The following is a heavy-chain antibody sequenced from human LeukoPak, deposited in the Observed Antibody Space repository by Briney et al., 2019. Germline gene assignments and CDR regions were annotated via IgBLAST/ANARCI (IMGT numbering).Heavy chain of an antibody. V-gene: IGHV4-34*01. CDR3: ARFVVVTARGREEDAFDI. D-gene: IGHD2-21*02. J-gene: IGHJ3*02. CDR2: INHSGST. CDR1: GVSFCGYY. Sequence: SETLSLTCAVYGVSFCGYYWSWIRQPPGKGLEWVGEINHSGSTNYNPSLKSRVTISVDTSKNQFSLKLSSVTAADTAVYYCARFVVVTARGREEDAFDIWGQGTMVTVSS.